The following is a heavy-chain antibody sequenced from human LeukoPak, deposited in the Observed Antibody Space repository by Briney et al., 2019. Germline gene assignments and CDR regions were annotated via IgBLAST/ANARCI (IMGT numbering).Heavy chain of an antibody. CDR1: GFTFSNAW. CDR2: ISGSGGST. Sequence: GGSLRLSCAASGFTFSNAWMSWVRQAPGKGLEWVSAISGSGGSTYYADSVKGRFTISRDNSKNTLYLQMNSLRAEDTAVYYCANGFGYSYGSDAFDIWGQGTMVTVSS. V-gene: IGHV3-23*01. J-gene: IGHJ3*02. D-gene: IGHD5-18*01. CDR3: ANGFGYSYGSDAFDI.